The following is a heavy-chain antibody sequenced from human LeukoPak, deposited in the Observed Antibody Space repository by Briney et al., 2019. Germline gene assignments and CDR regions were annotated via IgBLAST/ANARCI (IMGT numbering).Heavy chain of an antibody. Sequence: SETLSLTCAVYGGSFSGYYWSWIRLPPGKGLEWIGEINHSGSTNYNPSLKSRVTISVDTSKNQFSLKLSSVTAADTAVYYCARDLRGYSGYEDYWGQGTLVTVSS. CDR2: INHSGST. CDR1: GGSFSGYY. J-gene: IGHJ4*02. CDR3: ARDLRGYSGYEDY. D-gene: IGHD5-12*01. V-gene: IGHV4-34*01.